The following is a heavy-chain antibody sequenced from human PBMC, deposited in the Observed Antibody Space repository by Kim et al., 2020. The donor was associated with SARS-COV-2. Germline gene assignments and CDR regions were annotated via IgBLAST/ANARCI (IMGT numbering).Heavy chain of an antibody. V-gene: IGHV1-46*01. CDR1: GYTFTSYY. Sequence: ASVKVSCKASGYTFTSYYMHWVRQAPGQGLEWMGIFNPSGGSTSYAQKFQGRVTMTRDTSTSTVYMELSSLRSEDTAVYYCARASGITMIVVVTAYGMDVWGQGTTVTVSS. J-gene: IGHJ6*02. D-gene: IGHD3-22*01. CDR3: ARASGITMIVVVTAYGMDV. CDR2: FNPSGGST.